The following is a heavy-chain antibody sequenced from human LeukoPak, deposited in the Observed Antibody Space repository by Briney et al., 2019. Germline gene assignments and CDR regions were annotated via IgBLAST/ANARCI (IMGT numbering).Heavy chain of an antibody. V-gene: IGHV1-18*04. CDR2: ISAYNDNP. J-gene: IGHJ3*02. Sequence: ASVKVSCKASGYSFTGYYMHWVRQAPGQGLEWMGWISAYNDNPNYAQKLQGRVTMTADTSTTTAYMELRSLRSDDTAVYYCARDWYCSGGSCYDVFDIWGQGTMVTVSS. CDR1: GYSFTGYY. D-gene: IGHD2-15*01. CDR3: ARDWYCSGGSCYDVFDI.